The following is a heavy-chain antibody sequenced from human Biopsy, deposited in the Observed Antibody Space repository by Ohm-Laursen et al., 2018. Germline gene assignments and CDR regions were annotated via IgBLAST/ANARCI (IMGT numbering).Heavy chain of an antibody. CDR3: ARTPRDSFWSGSYKRGLWFDP. D-gene: IGHD3-3*01. V-gene: IGHV4-59*01. CDR2: VYNGGIT. J-gene: IGHJ5*02. Sequence: SETLSLTCSVSGGSIISYYWTWIRQPPGKGLEWIGHVYNGGITNYNPSLKSRVTISKDTSKNQFPLQVNSVTAADTAVYYCARTPRDSFWSGSYKRGLWFDPWGQGTLVTVSS. CDR1: GGSIISYY.